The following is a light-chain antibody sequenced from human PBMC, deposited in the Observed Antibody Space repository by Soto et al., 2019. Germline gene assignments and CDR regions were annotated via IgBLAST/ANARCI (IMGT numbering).Light chain of an antibody. V-gene: IGLV2-14*03. J-gene: IGLJ1*01. CDR3: RSYTSSNTRV. CDR2: DVT. CDR1: SSDVGGYNY. Sequence: QSALTQPASVSGSPGQSITISCTGTSSDVGGYNYVSWYQQHPGKAPKLMIYDVTNRPSGISNRFSGSKSGNTASLTISGLQVEDEADYYCRSYTSSNTRVFGTGTKVTVL.